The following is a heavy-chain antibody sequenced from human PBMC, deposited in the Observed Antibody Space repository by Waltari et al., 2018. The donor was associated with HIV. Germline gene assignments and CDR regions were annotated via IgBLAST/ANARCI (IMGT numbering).Heavy chain of an antibody. Sequence: QITLKESGPTLVKPAQTLTLTCTFSGFSLSTRGVGVGWIRQPPRTALEWLALLYWNDEERYSPSLKSRLTITKDTSKNQVLLTMTDMDPVDTATYFCVHRLGSRTWYGNFDYWGQGILVRVSS. J-gene: IGHJ4*02. D-gene: IGHD6-13*01. V-gene: IGHV2-5*01. CDR2: LYWNDEE. CDR3: VHRLGSRTWYGNFDY. CDR1: GFSLSTRGVG.